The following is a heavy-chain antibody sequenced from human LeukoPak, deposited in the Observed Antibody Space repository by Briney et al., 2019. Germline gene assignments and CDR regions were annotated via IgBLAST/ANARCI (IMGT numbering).Heavy chain of an antibody. CDR1: GFTFSSYG. J-gene: IGHJ3*02. CDR2: ISGSGGST. CDR3: AKVGRGIVVVVAATSGAFDI. D-gene: IGHD2-15*01. V-gene: IGHV3-23*01. Sequence: PGGSLRLSCAASGFTFSSYGMSWVRQAPGKGLEWVSAISGSGGSTYYADSVKGRFTISRDNSKNTLYLQMNSLRAEDTAVYYCAKVGRGIVVVVAATSGAFDIWRQGTMVTVSS.